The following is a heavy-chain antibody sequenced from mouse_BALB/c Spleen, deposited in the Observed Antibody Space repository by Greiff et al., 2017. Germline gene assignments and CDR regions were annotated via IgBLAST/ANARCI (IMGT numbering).Heavy chain of an antibody. J-gene: IGHJ4*01. CDR2: ICHGGGST. CDR3: ARLGSYAMDY. Sequence: EVKLVQSGGGLVQPGGSLKLSCAASGFTFISYTMSWVRQTPGKGLEWVAYICHGGGSTYYPDTLKGRVTISRDNAKNTLNLQMSSLKSEDTAMYYCARLGSYAMDYWGEGTTVTVSS. V-gene: IGHV5-12-2*01. CDR1: GFTFISYT.